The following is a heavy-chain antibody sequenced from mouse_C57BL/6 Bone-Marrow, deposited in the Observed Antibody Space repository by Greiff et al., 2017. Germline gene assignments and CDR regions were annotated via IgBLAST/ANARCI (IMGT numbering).Heavy chain of an antibody. J-gene: IGHJ3*01. CDR3: ARRGVDGSLWFAY. D-gene: IGHD2-3*01. CDR2: IYPGSGST. Sequence: VQLQQPGAELVKPGASVKMSCKASGYTFTSYWITWVKQRPGQGLEWIGDIYPGSGSTNYNEKFKSKATLTVDTSSSTAYMQLSSLTSEDSAVYYCARRGVDGSLWFAYWGRGTLVTVSA. V-gene: IGHV1-55*01. CDR1: GYTFTSYW.